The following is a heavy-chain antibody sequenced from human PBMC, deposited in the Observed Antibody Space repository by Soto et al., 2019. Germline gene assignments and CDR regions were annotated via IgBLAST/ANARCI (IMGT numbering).Heavy chain of an antibody. CDR2: INPYGSEK. J-gene: IGHJ4*02. D-gene: IGHD3-9*01. CDR1: GFTFSSHW. V-gene: IGHV3-7*01. CDR3: ARHFDWSFDY. Sequence: GGSLRLSCAASGFTFSSHWMTWVRQAPGKGLEWVANINPYGSEKYYVDSVKGRFTISRDNTKNSLYLQMNSLRAEDTAVYYCARHFDWSFDYWGQGTLVTVSS.